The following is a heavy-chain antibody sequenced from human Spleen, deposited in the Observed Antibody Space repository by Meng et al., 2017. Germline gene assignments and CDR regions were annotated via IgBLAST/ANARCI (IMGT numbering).Heavy chain of an antibody. Sequence: ASVKVSCKASGFRFTAYFLHWIRQAPGQGLQWMGWTNPNNGDTNYAEKFQDRVTMTRDRSISTAYMELSGLRSDDTAMYYCARDEDISAAGKLFGDYWGQGTLVTVSS. V-gene: IGHV1-2*02. CDR2: TNPNNGDT. J-gene: IGHJ4*02. CDR3: ARDEDISAAGKLFGDY. CDR1: GFRFTAYF. D-gene: IGHD6-13*01.